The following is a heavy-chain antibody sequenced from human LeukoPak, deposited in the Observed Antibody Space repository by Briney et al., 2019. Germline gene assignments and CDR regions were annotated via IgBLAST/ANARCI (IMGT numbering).Heavy chain of an antibody. J-gene: IGHJ4*01. CDR2: INHNGST. Sequence: SETLSLTCAVYGRSFSGYYWSWIRQPPGKGLEWIGEINHNGSTNYHPPLKDRVPISVDTSKNQSSLKLSSVTAADTAVYYCARGVEAGYCSSTSCYRYYFDYWGQGALVTVSS. D-gene: IGHD2-2*01. CDR3: ARGVEAGYCSSTSCYRYYFDY. V-gene: IGHV4-34*01. CDR1: GRSFSGYY.